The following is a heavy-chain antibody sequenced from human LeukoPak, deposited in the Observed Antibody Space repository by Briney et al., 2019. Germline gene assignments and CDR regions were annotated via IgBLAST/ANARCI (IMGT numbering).Heavy chain of an antibody. D-gene: IGHD6-19*01. CDR3: ARAVAGTHLDAFDI. Sequence: ASVKVSCKASGYTFTGYAMHWVRQAPGQRLAWMGWINAGNGNTKYSQKFQGRVTITRDTSASTAYMELSSLRSEDTAVYYCARAVAGTHLDAFDIWGQGTMVTVSS. V-gene: IGHV1-3*01. CDR1: GYTFTGYA. J-gene: IGHJ3*02. CDR2: INAGNGNT.